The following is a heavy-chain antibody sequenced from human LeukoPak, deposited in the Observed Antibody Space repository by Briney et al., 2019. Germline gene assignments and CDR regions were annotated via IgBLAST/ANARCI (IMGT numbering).Heavy chain of an antibody. J-gene: IGHJ4*02. V-gene: IGHV1-2*02. CDR2: INPNSGGT. D-gene: IGHD6-19*01. CDR1: GYTFTGYY. Sequence: ASVKVSCKASGYTFTGYYMHWVRQAPGQGLEWMGWINPNSGGTNYAQKFQGRVTMTRDTSISTAYMELSRLRSDDTAVYYCARDGLVAVAGIQNYWGQGTLVTVSS. CDR3: ARDGLVAVAGIQNY.